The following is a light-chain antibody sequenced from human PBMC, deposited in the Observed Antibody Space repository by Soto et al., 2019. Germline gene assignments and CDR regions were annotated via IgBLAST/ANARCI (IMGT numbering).Light chain of an antibody. V-gene: IGKV3-20*01. Sequence: EIVLTQSPGTLSFSPGERATLSCRASQTVRSRYLAWYQQKPGQAPRLLIYGASNRATGIPDRFSGSGSGTDFTLTITRLEPEDFAVYYCQQYATSPRTFGQGTKVEIK. CDR2: GAS. CDR1: QTVRSRY. CDR3: QQYATSPRT. J-gene: IGKJ1*01.